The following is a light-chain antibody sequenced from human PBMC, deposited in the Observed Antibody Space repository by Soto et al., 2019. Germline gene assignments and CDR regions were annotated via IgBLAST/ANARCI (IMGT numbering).Light chain of an antibody. CDR2: KAS. CDR1: QDISSS. V-gene: IGKV1-9*01. J-gene: IGKJ4*01. Sequence: DIQLTQSPSFLSASVRDRVTISCRASQDISSSLSWYQQKPGKAPNLLIYKASTLKSGVPSRFSGSGSGTEFTFTIRSLQPEDFATYYCQQLSSYPVTFGGGTKVDIK. CDR3: QQLSSYPVT.